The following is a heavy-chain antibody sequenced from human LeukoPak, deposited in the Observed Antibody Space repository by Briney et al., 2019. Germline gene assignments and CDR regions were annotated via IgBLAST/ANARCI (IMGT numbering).Heavy chain of an antibody. D-gene: IGHD3-3*01. CDR2: IKQDGSEK. J-gene: IGHJ4*02. CDR1: GFTFSSYW. V-gene: IGHV3-7*01. Sequence: PGGSLRLSCAASGFTFSSYWMSWVRQAPGKGLEWVANIKQDGSEKYYVDSVRGLFTISRDNAKNSLYLQMNSLRAEDTAVYYCARYYDFWSGYQDYWGQGTLVTVSS. CDR3: ARYYDFWSGYQDY.